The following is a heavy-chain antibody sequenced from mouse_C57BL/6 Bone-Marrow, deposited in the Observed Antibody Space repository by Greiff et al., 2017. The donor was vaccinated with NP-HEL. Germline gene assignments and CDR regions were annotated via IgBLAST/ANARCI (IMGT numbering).Heavy chain of an antibody. CDR3: ARSLLRRGYFDV. V-gene: IGHV1-81*01. CDR2: IYPRSGNT. Sequence: QVQLQQSGAELARPGASVKLSCKASGYTFTSYGISWVKQRPGQGLEWIGEIYPRSGNTYYNEKFKGKATLTADKSSSTAYMELRSLTSEDSAVYFCARSLLRRGYFDVWGTGTTVTVSS. D-gene: IGHD1-2*01. J-gene: IGHJ1*03. CDR1: GYTFTSYG.